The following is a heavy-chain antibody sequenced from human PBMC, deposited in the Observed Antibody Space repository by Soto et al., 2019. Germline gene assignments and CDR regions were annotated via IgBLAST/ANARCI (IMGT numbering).Heavy chain of an antibody. V-gene: IGHV1-3*01. CDR2: IHASNGNT. D-gene: IGHD1-26*01. CDR1: GYTFTGYY. CDR3: ARTLVGATPADY. Sequence: ASVKVSCKASGYTFTGYYMHWVRQAPGQRLEWMGWIHASNGNTKYSQKFQGRVTITRDTSASTAYMELSSLRTEDTAVYYCARTLVGATPADYWGQGTLVTVS. J-gene: IGHJ4*02.